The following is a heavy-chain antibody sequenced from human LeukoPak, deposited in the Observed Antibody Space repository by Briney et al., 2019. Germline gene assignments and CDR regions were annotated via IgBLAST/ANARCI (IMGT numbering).Heavy chain of an antibody. J-gene: IGHJ4*02. CDR1: GDSISSGGYY. D-gene: IGHD2-15*01. Sequence: SQTLSLTCTVSGDSISSGGYYWSWIRQPPGKGLECIGYIYHSGSTNYNPSLKSRVTISVDTSKNQFSLKLSSVTAADTAVYYCARDSAAYDYWGQGTLVTVSS. V-gene: IGHV4-30-2*01. CDR2: IYHSGST. CDR3: ARDSAAYDY.